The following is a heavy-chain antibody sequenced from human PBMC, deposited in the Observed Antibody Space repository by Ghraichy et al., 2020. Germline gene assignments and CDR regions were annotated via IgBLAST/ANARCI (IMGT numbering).Heavy chain of an antibody. CDR2: ITGGGDST. J-gene: IGHJ4*01. V-gene: IGHV3-23*01. Sequence: GGSLRLSCAASGFTFSNYAMNWVRQAPGKGLEWVSTITGGGDSTYYADSVKGRFTISRDNSKNTLSLQMNSLRGEDTALYYCAKDMKGGGISWQNDYWGHGSLVTVSS. CDR3: AKDMKGGGISWQNDY. CDR1: GFTFSNYA. D-gene: IGHD6-13*01.